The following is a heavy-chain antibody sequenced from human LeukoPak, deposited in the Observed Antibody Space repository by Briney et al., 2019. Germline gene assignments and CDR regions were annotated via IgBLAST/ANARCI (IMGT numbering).Heavy chain of an antibody. CDR3: ARDPALDS. Sequence: GGSLRLSCAASGFTFSSHSMDWVRQAPGKGLEWVSYISTSSSTIYYADSVKGRFTISRDNAKNSLFLQLNNLRDEDTAAYYCARDPALDSWGQGTLVTVSS. CDR1: GFTFSSHS. CDR2: ISTSSSTI. V-gene: IGHV3-48*02. J-gene: IGHJ4*02.